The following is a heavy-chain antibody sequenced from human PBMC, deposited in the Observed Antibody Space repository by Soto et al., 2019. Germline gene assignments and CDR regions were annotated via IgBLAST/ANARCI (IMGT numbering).Heavy chain of an antibody. CDR1: GYSISSGYY. D-gene: IGHD5-18*01. J-gene: IGHJ4*02. Sequence: SETLSLTCAVSGYSISSGYYWVWIRQPPGKGLEWIGSIYHSGSTYYNPSLKSRVTISVDTSKHQFSLKLSSVTAADTAVYYCEIKAGYSYGNYFDYWGKGTMITASS. CDR3: EIKAGYSYGNYFDY. CDR2: IYHSGST. V-gene: IGHV4-38-2*01.